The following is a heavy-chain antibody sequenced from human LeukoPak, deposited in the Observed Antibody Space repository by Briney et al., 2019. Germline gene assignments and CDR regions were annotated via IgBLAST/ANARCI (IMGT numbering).Heavy chain of an antibody. V-gene: IGHV1-46*01. CDR3: AREEVGATVY. J-gene: IGHJ4*02. Sequence: ASVKVSCKASGYTFTSYYMHWVRQAPGQGLEWMGIINPSGGSTSYAQKFQGRVTMTRDTSTSTAYMELRSLRSDDTAVYYCAREEVGATVYWGQGTLVTVSS. CDR1: GYTFTSYY. CDR2: INPSGGST. D-gene: IGHD1-26*01.